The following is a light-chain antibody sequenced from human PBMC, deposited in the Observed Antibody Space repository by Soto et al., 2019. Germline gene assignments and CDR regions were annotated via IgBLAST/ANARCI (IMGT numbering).Light chain of an antibody. Sequence: EIVLTQSPGTLSLSPGERATLSCRASQSVSSSYLAWYQQKPGQAPRLLIYGASSRATGIPDRFSGSGSGNAFTLTISRLEPEDFAVYYWQQYGSSPFTFGGGTKVEIK. CDR3: QQYGSSPFT. J-gene: IGKJ4*01. V-gene: IGKV3-20*01. CDR2: GAS. CDR1: QSVSSSY.